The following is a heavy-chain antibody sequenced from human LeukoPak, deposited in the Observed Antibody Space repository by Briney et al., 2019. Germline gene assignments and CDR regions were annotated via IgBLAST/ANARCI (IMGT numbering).Heavy chain of an antibody. J-gene: IGHJ4*02. D-gene: IGHD2-15*01. V-gene: IGHV3-21*01. CDR1: GFTFSTYS. CDR3: ARDPQYCSGGSCYSFDY. CDR2: IISSSSYI. Sequence: GGSLRLSCAASGFTFSTYSMNWVRQAPGKGLEWVSSIISSSSYIYYADSVNGRFTISRDNAKNSLYLQMNSLRAEDTAVYYCARDPQYCSGGSCYSFDYWGQGTLVTVSS.